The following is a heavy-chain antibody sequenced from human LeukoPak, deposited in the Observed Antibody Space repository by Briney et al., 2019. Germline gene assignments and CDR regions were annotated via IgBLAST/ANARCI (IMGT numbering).Heavy chain of an antibody. CDR1: GGTFSSYA. CDR3: ARAIAAAGYFDY. J-gene: IGHJ4*02. Sequence: SVKVSCKASGGTFSSYAISWVRQAPGQGLEWMGRITPIFGTANYAQKFQGRVTITTDESTSTAYMELSSLRSEDTAVYYCARAIAAAGYFDYGGQGTLVTVSS. CDR2: ITPIFGTA. D-gene: IGHD6-13*01. V-gene: IGHV1-69*05.